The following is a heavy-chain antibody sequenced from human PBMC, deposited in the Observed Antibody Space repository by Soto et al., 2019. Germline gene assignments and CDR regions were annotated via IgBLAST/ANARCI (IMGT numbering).Heavy chain of an antibody. CDR3: AKGSAFRFLGGGDF. CDR2: ISGGGDSS. J-gene: IGHJ4*02. V-gene: IGHV3-23*04. D-gene: IGHD3-3*01. CDR1: GFAFNTYA. Sequence: VQLVESGGGLVKPGGSLRLSCAASGFAFNTYAMTWVRQAPGKGLEWVSTISGGGDSSYYADSVKGRFTISRDNSKNTLSLRMNGLRAEDTAVYYCAKGSAFRFLGGGDFWGQGTLVTVSS.